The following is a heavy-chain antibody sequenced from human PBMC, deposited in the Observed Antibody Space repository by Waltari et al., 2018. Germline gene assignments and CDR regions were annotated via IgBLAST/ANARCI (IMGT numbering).Heavy chain of an antibody. D-gene: IGHD6-13*01. J-gene: IGHJ5*02. CDR1: GYSISSGYY. CDR3: ARDAVPRIAAHRRVWFGP. V-gene: IGHV4-38-2*02. CDR2: IYHSGST. Sequence: QVQLQESGPGLVKPSETLSLTCAVSGYSISSGYYWGWIRQPPGKGLEWIGSIYHSGSTYYNPSLKSRVTISVDTSKNQFSLKLSSVTAADTAVYYCARDAVPRIAAHRRVWFGPWGQGTLVTVSS.